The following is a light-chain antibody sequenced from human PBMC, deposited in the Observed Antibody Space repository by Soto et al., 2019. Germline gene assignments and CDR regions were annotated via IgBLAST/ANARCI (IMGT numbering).Light chain of an antibody. Sequence: DIQMTQSPSSMSASVGDRVTITCRASLPISNYLSWYQQKPGKIPNLLIYAASTLQAGVPTRFSGRVAGTDFTLTISSLQPEDVAAYYCQKDNSAPLNFGGETKVEIK. CDR2: AAS. CDR1: LPISNY. J-gene: IGKJ4*01. CDR3: QKDNSAPLN. V-gene: IGKV1-27*01.